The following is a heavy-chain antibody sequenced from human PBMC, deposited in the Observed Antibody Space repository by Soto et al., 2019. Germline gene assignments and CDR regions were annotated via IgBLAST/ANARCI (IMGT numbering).Heavy chain of an antibody. J-gene: IGHJ3*02. Sequence: GGSLRLSCAASGFTFSRYWMNWVRKAPGKGLEWVANIKQDGTEKNYVDSVKGRFTISRDNAKNSLYLQMDSLRAEDTAVYFCARGDTHMITGMDSFDIWGQGTLVTVSS. CDR2: IKQDGTEK. D-gene: IGHD3-16*01. CDR3: ARGDTHMITGMDSFDI. V-gene: IGHV3-7*01. CDR1: GFTFSRYW.